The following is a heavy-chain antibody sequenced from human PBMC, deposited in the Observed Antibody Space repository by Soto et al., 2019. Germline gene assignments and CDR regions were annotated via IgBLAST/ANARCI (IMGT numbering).Heavy chain of an antibody. CDR1: GFALSSYW. V-gene: IGHV3-7*01. J-gene: IGHJ6*03. CDR3: ARDNTGTTPQNYYYYYMDV. D-gene: IGHD1-7*01. Sequence: GGSLRLSCAASGFALSSYWMTWVRQAPGKGLEWVANIKQDGSEKYYVDSVKGRFTISRDNAKNSLYLQMNSLRAEDTAVYYCARDNTGTTPQNYYYYYMDVWGKGTTVTVSS. CDR2: IKQDGSEK.